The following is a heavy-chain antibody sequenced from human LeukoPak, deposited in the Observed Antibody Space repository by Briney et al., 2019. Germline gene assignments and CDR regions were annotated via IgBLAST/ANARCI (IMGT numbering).Heavy chain of an antibody. Sequence: GGSLRLSCGASGFSLSDYGMHWVRQAPGKGLEWVAVIWHDGSRKDYADSVKGRFTISRDNSKNTLYLQMNSLRVEDTAAYYCVKIRVLWDFWSGSQQTYNHCGMDVWGQGTTVIVSS. CDR3: VKIRVLWDFWSGSQQTYNHCGMDV. CDR2: IWHDGSRK. V-gene: IGHV3-33*06. CDR1: GFSLSDYG. J-gene: IGHJ6*02. D-gene: IGHD3-3*01.